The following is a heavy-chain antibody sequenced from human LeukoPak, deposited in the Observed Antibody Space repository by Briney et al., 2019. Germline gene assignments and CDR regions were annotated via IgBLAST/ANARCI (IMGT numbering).Heavy chain of an antibody. CDR3: ARHRGYSYGFDY. J-gene: IGHJ4*02. CDR2: ISYSGST. CDR1: GGSISSYY. V-gene: IGHV4-59*08. Sequence: SETLSLTCTVSGGSISSYYWSWIRQSPGKGLEWIGCISYSGSTNYNPSLKSRVTISVDTSKNQFSLKLSSVTAADTAVYYCARHRGYSYGFDYWGQGTLVTVSS. D-gene: IGHD5-18*01.